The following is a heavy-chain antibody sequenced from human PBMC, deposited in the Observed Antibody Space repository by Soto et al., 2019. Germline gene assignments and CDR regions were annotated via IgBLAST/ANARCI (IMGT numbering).Heavy chain of an antibody. CDR2: NYYSGST. J-gene: IGHJ4*02. CDR1: GGSISSSSYY. D-gene: IGHD1-1*01. V-gene: IGHV4-39*01. Sequence: QLQLQESGPGLVKPSETLSLTCTVSGGSISSSSYYWGWIRQPPGKGLEWIGSNYYSGSTYYNPSLKSRVTISVDTSKNQFSLKLSSVTAADTAVYYCARQRPGLYRTYYFDYWGQGTLVTVSS. CDR3: ARQRPGLYRTYYFDY.